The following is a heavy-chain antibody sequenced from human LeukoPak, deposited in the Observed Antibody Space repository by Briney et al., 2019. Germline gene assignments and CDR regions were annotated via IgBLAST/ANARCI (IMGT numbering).Heavy chain of an antibody. CDR1: GFTFSSYW. Sequence: PGGSLRLSCAASGFTFSSYWMHWVRQAPGKGLVWVSRINSDGSSTSYADSVKGRFTISRDNAKNTLYLQMNSLRAEDTAVYYCARARAFAPKVGSAFDIWGQGTMVTVSS. J-gene: IGHJ3*02. D-gene: IGHD1-26*01. CDR2: INSDGSST. CDR3: ARARAFAPKVGSAFDI. V-gene: IGHV3-74*01.